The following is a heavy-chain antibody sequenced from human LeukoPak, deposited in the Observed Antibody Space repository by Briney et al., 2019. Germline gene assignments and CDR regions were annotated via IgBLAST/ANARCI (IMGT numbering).Heavy chain of an antibody. CDR3: AKDHPFDSSGWYYYGMDV. V-gene: IGHV3-30-3*01. CDR1: GFTFSSYA. Sequence: GRSLRLSCAASGFTFSSYAMHWVRQAPGKGLEWVAVISYDGSNKYYADSVKGRFTISRDNSKNTLYLQMNSLRAEDTAVYYCAKDHPFDSSGWYYYGMDVWGQGTTVTVSS. J-gene: IGHJ6*02. CDR2: ISYDGSNK. D-gene: IGHD6-19*01.